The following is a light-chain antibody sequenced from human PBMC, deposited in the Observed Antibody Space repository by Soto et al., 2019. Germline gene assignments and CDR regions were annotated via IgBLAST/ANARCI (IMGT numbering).Light chain of an antibody. V-gene: IGKV3-20*01. CDR1: QSISSSY. CDR2: GGS. J-gene: IGKJ2*01. Sequence: EIVLTQSPGTLSLSPGERATLSCRASQSISSSYLAWYQQRPGQAPRLLIYGGSSRATGIPDRFSGSGSGTDFTLTINRLEPEDFAVYFCRGQQYGVSPVYTLGQGTKLEIK. CDR3: QQYGVSPVYT.